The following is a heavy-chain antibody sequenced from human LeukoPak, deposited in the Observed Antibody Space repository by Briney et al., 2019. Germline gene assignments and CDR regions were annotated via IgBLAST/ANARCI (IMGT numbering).Heavy chain of an antibody. V-gene: IGHV3-30*18. CDR2: ISYDGSNK. CDR3: AKDSSYYDFWSGYYYYYYGMDV. D-gene: IGHD3-3*01. CDR1: GFTFSSYG. Sequence: GGSLRLSCAASGFTFSSYGMHWVRQAPGKGLEWVAVISYDGSNKYYADSLKGRFTISRDNSKNTLYLQMNSLRAEDTAVYYCAKDSSYYDFWSGYYYYYYGMDVWGQGTTVTVSS. J-gene: IGHJ6*02.